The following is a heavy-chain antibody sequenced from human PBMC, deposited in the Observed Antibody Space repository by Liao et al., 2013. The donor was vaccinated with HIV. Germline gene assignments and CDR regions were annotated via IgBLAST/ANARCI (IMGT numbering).Heavy chain of an antibody. Sequence: QLHLQESGPRLVKPSETLSLTCSVSGDSISTKSPYWGWIRQSPGKGLEWIGSLYFSGTTFYNPSLKSRVSIAVDTSKNQFSLKMTSVTAADTAVYYCAREFQYDSSGEAFDIWGQGTMVTVSS. J-gene: IGHJ3*02. CDR3: AREFQYDSSGEAFDI. D-gene: IGHD3-22*01. V-gene: IGHV4-39*07. CDR2: LYFSGTT. CDR1: GDSISTKSPY.